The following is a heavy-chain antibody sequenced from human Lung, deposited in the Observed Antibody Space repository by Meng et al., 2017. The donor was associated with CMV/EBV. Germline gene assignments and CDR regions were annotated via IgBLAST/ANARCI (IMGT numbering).Heavy chain of an antibody. CDR1: GGSISTHY. CDR3: ARSRAALVRFDP. CDR2: VFYNGIA. V-gene: IGHV4-59*11. J-gene: IGHJ5*02. Sequence: SDTLSLTCIVSGGSISTHYWTWIRQPPGKGLEWIGYVFYNGIANYNPSHTSRVTLSVDTSKNPFSLKLNSVTAADTAVYYCARSRAALVRFDPWGQGTLVTVSS.